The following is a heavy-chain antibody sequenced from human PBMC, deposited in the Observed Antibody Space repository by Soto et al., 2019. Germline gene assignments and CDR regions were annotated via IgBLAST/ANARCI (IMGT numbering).Heavy chain of an antibody. J-gene: IGHJ4*02. D-gene: IGHD6-19*01. CDR2: ISAYNGNT. CDR3: AQGIAVAGMSYFDY. CDR1: GYTFTIYG. V-gene: IGHV1-18*01. Sequence: ASVKVSCEASGYTFTIYGIIWVRQAPGQGLEWMGWISAYNGNTNYAQKLQGRVTMTTDTSTSTAYMELRSLRSDDTAVYYCAQGIAVAGMSYFDYWGQGTLVTVSS.